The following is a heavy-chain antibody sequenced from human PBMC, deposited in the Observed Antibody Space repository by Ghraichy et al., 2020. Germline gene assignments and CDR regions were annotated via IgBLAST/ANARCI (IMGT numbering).Heavy chain of an antibody. CDR1: RFSFSAYA. V-gene: IGHV3-30-3*01. CDR3: ARGIYCGNRCTAAGLRGIRYYYYMXV. J-gene: IGHJ6*03. CDR2: ISYDXSNI. D-gene: IGHD2-21*01. Sequence: LSLTCAASRFSFSAYAMHWVRQAPGKGLEWVAVISYDXSNIYYADSVKGRFTISRDNSKNALYLQMNSLRSEDTAFYYCARGIYCGNRCTAAGLRGIRYYYYMXVWGKGTTITVFS.